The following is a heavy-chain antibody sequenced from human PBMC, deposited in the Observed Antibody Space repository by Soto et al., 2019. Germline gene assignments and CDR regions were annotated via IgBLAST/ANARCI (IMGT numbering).Heavy chain of an antibody. J-gene: IGHJ6*02. Sequence: ASVKVSCKASGYTFTSYGISWVRQAPGQGLEWMGWISAYNGDTNYAQKLQDRVTMTTDTSTSTVYMELRSLRSGDTAVYYCARDPGPGIAAAGAYYYYYGMDVWGQGTTVTVSS. V-gene: IGHV1-18*01. CDR1: GYTFTSYG. CDR3: ARDPGPGIAAAGAYYYYYGMDV. D-gene: IGHD6-13*01. CDR2: ISAYNGDT.